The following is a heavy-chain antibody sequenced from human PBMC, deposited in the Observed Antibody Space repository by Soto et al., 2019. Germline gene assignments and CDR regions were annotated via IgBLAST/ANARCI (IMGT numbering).Heavy chain of an antibody. V-gene: IGHV3-30*03. CDR1: GFTFSSYG. CDR2: ISYDGSNK. CDR3: ARDGLRQYAFDI. J-gene: IGHJ3*02. Sequence: GGSLRLCCAASGFTFSSYGMHWVRQAPGKGLEWVAVISYDGSNKYYADSVKGRFTISRDNSKNTLYLQMNSLRAEDTAVYYCARDGLRQYAFDIWGQGTMVTVSS. D-gene: IGHD4-17*01.